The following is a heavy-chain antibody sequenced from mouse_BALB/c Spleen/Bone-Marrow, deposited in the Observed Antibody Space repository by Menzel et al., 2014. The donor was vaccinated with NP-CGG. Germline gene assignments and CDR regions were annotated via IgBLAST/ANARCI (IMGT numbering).Heavy chain of an antibody. V-gene: IGHV1S29*02. CDR1: GYTFTDYN. CDR2: IYPYNGGT. D-gene: IGHD1-2*01. J-gene: IGHJ3*01. Sequence: VQLQQSGPELVKPGASVKISCKASGYTFTDYNLHWVKQSHGKSLEWIGYIYPYNGGTGYNQEFKSKATLTVDNSSSTAYMELRSLTSEDSAVYYCARRFITTAAWFAYWGQGTLVTVSA. CDR3: ARRFITTAAWFAY.